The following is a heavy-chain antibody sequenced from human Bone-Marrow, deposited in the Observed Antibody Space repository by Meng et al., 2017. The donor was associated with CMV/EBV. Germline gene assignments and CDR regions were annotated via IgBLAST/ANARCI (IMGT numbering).Heavy chain of an antibody. V-gene: IGHV3-73*01. CDR2: IRSKANSYAT. Sequence: GESLKISCAASGFTFSGSAMHWVRQASGKGLEWVGRIRSKANSYATAYAASVKGRFTISRDDSKNTAYLQMNSLKTEDTAVYYCTRQEVPAAIGYYYYGMDVWGQGTTVTASS. CDR1: GFTFSGSA. D-gene: IGHD2-2*02. J-gene: IGHJ6*02. CDR3: TRQEVPAAIGYYYYGMDV.